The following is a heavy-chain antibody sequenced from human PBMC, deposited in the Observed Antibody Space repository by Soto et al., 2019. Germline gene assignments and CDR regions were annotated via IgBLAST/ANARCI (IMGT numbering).Heavy chain of an antibody. CDR1: VGSITSSTW. J-gene: IGHJ4*02. CDR2: IYHSGST. V-gene: IGHV4-4*02. D-gene: IGHD5-18*01. Sequence: QVQLQESGPGLVKLSGTLSLTCAVFVGSITSSTWWSWVPQPPGKGREWIGEIYHSGSTNYNPSLKSRVTISVDKSKNQFSLKLSSVTAADTAVYYCARVSYSYGTRDYFDYWGQGTLVTVSS. CDR3: ARVSYSYGTRDYFDY.